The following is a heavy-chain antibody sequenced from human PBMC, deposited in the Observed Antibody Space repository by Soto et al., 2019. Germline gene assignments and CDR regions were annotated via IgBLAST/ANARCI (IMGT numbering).Heavy chain of an antibody. CDR2: INHSGST. V-gene: IGHV4-34*01. Sequence: QVQLQQWGAGLLKPSETLSLTCAVYGGSVSGYYWSWIRQPPGKGLEWIGEINHSGSTNYNPSLKSRVTISVDTSKNQFSLKLSSVTAADTAVYYCARGTTVTVDYWGQGTLVTVSS. CDR3: ARGTTVTVDY. J-gene: IGHJ4*02. D-gene: IGHD4-17*01. CDR1: GGSVSGYY.